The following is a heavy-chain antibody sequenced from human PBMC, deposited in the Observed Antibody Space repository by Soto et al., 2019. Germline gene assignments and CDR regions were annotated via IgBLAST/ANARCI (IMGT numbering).Heavy chain of an antibody. CDR1: GYTFTSYG. CDR2: ISTYKGNT. Sequence: QVQLVQSGPEVKKPGASVKVSCKTSGYTFTSYGISWVRQAPGQGLEWMAWISTYKGNTNYAQKFQGRVTMTTDTSTSTYYMDLRSLRSDDTAVYYCATRSPAFDYWGQGTLVTVCS. V-gene: IGHV1-18*01. CDR3: ATRSPAFDY. J-gene: IGHJ4*02.